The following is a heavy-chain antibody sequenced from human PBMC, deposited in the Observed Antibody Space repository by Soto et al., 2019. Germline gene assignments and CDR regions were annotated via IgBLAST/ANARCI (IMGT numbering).Heavy chain of an antibody. Sequence: SETMSVTCPVSGGSISSYYWSWIRQPPGKGLEWIGYIYYSGSTNYNPSLKSRVTISVDTSKNQFSLKLSSVTAADTAVYYCARHIPLQVGAARPDDAFDIWGQGTMVTVSS. CDR2: IYYSGST. V-gene: IGHV4-59*08. D-gene: IGHD6-6*01. CDR3: ARHIPLQVGAARPDDAFDI. CDR1: GGSISSYY. J-gene: IGHJ3*02.